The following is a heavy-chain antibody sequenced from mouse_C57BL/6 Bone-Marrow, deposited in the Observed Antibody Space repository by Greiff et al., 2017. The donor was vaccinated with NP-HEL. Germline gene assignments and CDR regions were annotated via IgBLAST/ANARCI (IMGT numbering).Heavy chain of an antibody. D-gene: IGHD2-2*01. CDR3: ARFDGYDDYALDY. V-gene: IGHV14-2*01. Sequence: EVQLQQSGAELVKPGASVKLSCTASGFNIKDYYMHWVKQRTEQGLDRIGRIDPEDGETKYAPKFQGKASMTADTSSSTAYLQLRSLTSEDTAVYYCARFDGYDDYALDYWGQGTSVTGSS. CDR1: GFNIKDYY. CDR2: IDPEDGET. J-gene: IGHJ4*01.